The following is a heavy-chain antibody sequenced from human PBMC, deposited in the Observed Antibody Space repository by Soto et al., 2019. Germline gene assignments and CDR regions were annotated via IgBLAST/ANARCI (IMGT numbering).Heavy chain of an antibody. CDR1: GLILSDYY. CDR3: ARVGSPMFRRLIMNFDH. V-gene: IGHV3-11*01. Sequence: QVQLVESGGGLVKPGGSLRLSCAASGLILSDYYMNWICQDPGKGLEWVSYISGSGSTMYYAGSVKGRFTISRDNAKNSLYLQMNSLRAEDTALYYCARVGSPMFRRLIMNFDHWGQGALVTVSS. J-gene: IGHJ4*02. CDR2: ISGSGSTM. D-gene: IGHD3-10*01.